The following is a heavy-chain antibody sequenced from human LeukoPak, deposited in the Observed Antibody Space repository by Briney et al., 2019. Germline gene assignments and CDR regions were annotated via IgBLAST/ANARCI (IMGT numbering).Heavy chain of an antibody. CDR3: ARDLEPIAAAGIGY. CDR2: IYYSGST. D-gene: IGHD6-13*01. J-gene: IGHJ4*02. CDR1: GGSISSDTYY. Sequence: SETLSLTCTVSGGSISSDTYYWGWIRQPPGMGLEWIGTIYYSGSTYYNPSLKSRVTISVDTSKNQFSLKLSSVTAADTAVYYCARDLEPIAAAGIGYWGQGTLVTVSS. V-gene: IGHV4-39*07.